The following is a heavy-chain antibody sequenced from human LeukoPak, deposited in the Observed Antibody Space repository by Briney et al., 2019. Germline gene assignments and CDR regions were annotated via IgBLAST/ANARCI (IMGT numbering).Heavy chain of an antibody. Sequence: GGSLKLYCAASGFTFSGSAMHWDRQASGTGLEWVGRIRSKANNYATAYAASVKGRFTISRDDSKNTAYLQMNSLKTEDTAVYYCTKRPSDNGGAIDYWGQGTLVTVSS. D-gene: IGHD4-23*01. CDR1: GFTFSGSA. J-gene: IGHJ4*02. CDR3: TKRPSDNGGAIDY. V-gene: IGHV3-73*01. CDR2: IRSKANNYAT.